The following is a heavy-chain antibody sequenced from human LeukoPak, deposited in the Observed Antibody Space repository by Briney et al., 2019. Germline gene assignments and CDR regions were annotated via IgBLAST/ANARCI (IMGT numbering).Heavy chain of an antibody. D-gene: IGHD1-14*01. Sequence: GGSLRLSCGASGFTFSNYGMLWVRQAPGKGLEWVAFIRYDGSNKLYADSVKGRFTISRDNSKNTLYLHINSLRAEDTAVYYCVKDNPLDYWGQGTLVIVSS. V-gene: IGHV3-30*02. CDR1: GFTFSNYG. CDR3: VKDNPLDY. J-gene: IGHJ4*02. CDR2: IRYDGSNK.